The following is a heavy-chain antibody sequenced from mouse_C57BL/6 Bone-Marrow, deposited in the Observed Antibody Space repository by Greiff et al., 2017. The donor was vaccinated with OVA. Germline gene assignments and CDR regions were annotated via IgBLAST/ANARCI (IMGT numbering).Heavy chain of an antibody. CDR1: GYSITSGYY. Sequence: DVKLVESGPGLVKPSQSLSLTCSVTGYSITSGYYWNWIRQFPGNKLEWMGYISYDGSNNYNPSLKNRISITRDTSKNQFFLKLNSVTTEDTATYYCASAYGNRLRFYAMDYWGQGTSVTVSS. CDR2: ISYDGSN. J-gene: IGHJ4*01. D-gene: IGHD2-1*01. V-gene: IGHV3-6*01. CDR3: ASAYGNRLRFYAMDY.